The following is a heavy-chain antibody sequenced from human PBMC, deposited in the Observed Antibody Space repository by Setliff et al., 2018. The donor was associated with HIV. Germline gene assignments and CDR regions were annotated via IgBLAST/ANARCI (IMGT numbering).Heavy chain of an antibody. CDR2: ISAYNGNT. Sequence: PRPPVKVSCKASGYTFTSYDISWVRQAPGQGLEWMGWISAYNGNTNYAQKLQGRVTMTTDTSTSTAYMELRSLRSDDTAVYYCAREIGDYYDSSGYYPPTDYYYGMDVWGQGTTVTVSS. CDR3: AREIGDYYDSSGYYPPTDYYYGMDV. V-gene: IGHV1-18*01. CDR1: GYTFTSYD. J-gene: IGHJ6*02. D-gene: IGHD3-22*01.